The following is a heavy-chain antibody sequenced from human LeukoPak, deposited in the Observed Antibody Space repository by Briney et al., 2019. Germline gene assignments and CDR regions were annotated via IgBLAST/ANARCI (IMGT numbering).Heavy chain of an antibody. V-gene: IGHV3-30*18. CDR3: AKEGDLRYFDWLTPYYFDY. D-gene: IGHD3-9*01. J-gene: IGHJ4*02. CDR1: RFTFSNYA. Sequence: GGSLRLSCAASRFTFSNYAMNWVRQAPGKGLEWVAVISYDGSNKYYADSVKGRFTISRDNSKNTLYLQMNSLRAEDTAVYYCAKEGDLRYFDWLTPYYFDYWGQGTLVTVSS. CDR2: ISYDGSNK.